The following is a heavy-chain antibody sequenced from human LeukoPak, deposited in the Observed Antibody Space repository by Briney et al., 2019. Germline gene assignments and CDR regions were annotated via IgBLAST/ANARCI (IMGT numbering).Heavy chain of an antibody. J-gene: IGHJ4*02. CDR3: AKDYYGSGSYYFDY. CDR1: GFTFSSYA. CDR2: ISGGDGST. D-gene: IGHD3-10*01. Sequence: GGSLRLSCAASGFTFSSYAMSWVRQAPGKGLEWVSGISGGDGSTYYADSVKGRFTISRDNSKSTLNLQMNSLRAEDTAVYYCAKDYYGSGSYYFDYWGQGTLVTVSS. V-gene: IGHV3-23*01.